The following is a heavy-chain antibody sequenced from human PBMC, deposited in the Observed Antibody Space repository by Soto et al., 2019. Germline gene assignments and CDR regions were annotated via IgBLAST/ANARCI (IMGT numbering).Heavy chain of an antibody. Sequence: SETLSLTCAVYGGSFSGYYWSWIRQPPGKGLEWIGEINHSGSTNYNPSLKSRVTISVDTSKNQFSLKLSSVTAADTAVYYCARGSTGSDIVVVPAARWVDYWGQGTLVTVS. J-gene: IGHJ4*02. V-gene: IGHV4-34*01. CDR1: GGSFSGYY. CDR2: INHSGST. D-gene: IGHD2-2*01. CDR3: ARGSTGSDIVVVPAARWVDY.